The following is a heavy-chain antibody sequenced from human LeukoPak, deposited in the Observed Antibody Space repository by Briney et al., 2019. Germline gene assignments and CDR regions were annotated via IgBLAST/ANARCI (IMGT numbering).Heavy chain of an antibody. J-gene: IGHJ4*02. CDR2: IYYSGST. D-gene: IGHD3-10*01. CDR3: ARGEGEGSYFLPDY. CDR1: GGSISSGSYY. V-gene: IGHV4-61*01. Sequence: PSQTLSLTCTVSGGSISSGSYYWSWIRQPPGKGLEWIGYIYYSGSTNYNPSLKSRVTISVDTSKNQFSLKLSSVTAADTAVYYCARGEGEGSYFLPDYWGQGTLVTVSS.